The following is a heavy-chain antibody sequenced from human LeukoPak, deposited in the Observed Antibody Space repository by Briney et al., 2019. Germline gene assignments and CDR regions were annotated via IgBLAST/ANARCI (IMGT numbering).Heavy chain of an antibody. D-gene: IGHD6-13*01. CDR1: GFTFSSYA. V-gene: IGHV3-23*01. CDR3: AKASSAGDSSSWHY. Sequence: PGGSLRLSCAASGFTFSSYAMSWVRQAPGKGLEWVSAISGSGGSTYYADSVKGRFTISRDNSKNTLYLQMNSLRAEDTAVYYCAKASSAGDSSSWHYWGQGTLVTVSS. CDR2: ISGSGGST. J-gene: IGHJ4*02.